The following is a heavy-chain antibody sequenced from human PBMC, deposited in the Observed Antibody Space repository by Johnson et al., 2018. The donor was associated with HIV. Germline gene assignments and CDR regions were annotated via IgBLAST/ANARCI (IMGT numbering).Heavy chain of an antibody. D-gene: IGHD6-6*01. Sequence: VQLVESGGGLIQPGGSLRISCAASGFDFKSYAMTWVRQAPGKGLEWVSSIRYSGDTTYYADSVKDRFTISRDNSKNTLYLQMNSLRAEDTAVYYCARSYSSSSHDAFDIWGQGTMVTVSS. CDR2: IRYSGDTT. V-gene: IGHV3-23*04. CDR1: GFDFKSYA. CDR3: ARSYSSSSHDAFDI. J-gene: IGHJ3*02.